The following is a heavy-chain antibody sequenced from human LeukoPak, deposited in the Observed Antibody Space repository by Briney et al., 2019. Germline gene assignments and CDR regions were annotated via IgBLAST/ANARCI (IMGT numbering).Heavy chain of an antibody. CDR2: IYYSGTA. J-gene: IGHJ4*02. D-gene: IGHD6-6*01. Sequence: SETLSLTCTVSGGSISSSSYSWGWIRQPPGKGLEWIGTIYYSGTAYYHPSLRGRVTISVDTSKNQFSLKLSSVTAADTAVYYCARHLTGSSYFDYWGQGTLVTVSS. CDR1: GGSISSSSYS. CDR3: ARHLTGSSYFDY. V-gene: IGHV4-39*01.